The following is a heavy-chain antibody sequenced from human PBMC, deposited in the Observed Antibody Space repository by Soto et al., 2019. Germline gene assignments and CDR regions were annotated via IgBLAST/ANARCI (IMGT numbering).Heavy chain of an antibody. V-gene: IGHV4-4*02. D-gene: IGHD1-7*01. Sequence: SEPLSLTCAVSGGSFTSNNWWTWVRQPPGQGLEWIGEIYRTGSTNYNPSLKSRVTISLDKSENQFSLKVTSLTAADTAVYYCASRDPGTSVDYWGQGTVVTVSS. CDR1: GGSFTSNNW. CDR2: IYRTGST. J-gene: IGHJ4*02. CDR3: ASRDPGTSVDY.